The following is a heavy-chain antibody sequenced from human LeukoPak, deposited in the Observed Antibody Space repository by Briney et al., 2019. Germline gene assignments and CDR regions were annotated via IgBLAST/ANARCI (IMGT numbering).Heavy chain of an antibody. CDR3: AKGGYSGYDELDY. CDR2: ISSSSSYI. V-gene: IGHV3-21*04. J-gene: IGHJ4*02. D-gene: IGHD5-12*01. CDR1: GFTFSSYS. Sequence: PGGSLRLSCAASGFTFSSYSMNWVRQAPGKGLEWVSSISSSSSYIYYADSVKGRFTISRDNSKNTLYLQMNSLRAEDTAVYYCAKGGYSGYDELDYWGQGTLVTVSS.